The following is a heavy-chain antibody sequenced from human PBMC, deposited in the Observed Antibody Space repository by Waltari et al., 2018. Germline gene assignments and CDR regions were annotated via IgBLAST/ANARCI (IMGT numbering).Heavy chain of an antibody. CDR1: GGSFRDSY. J-gene: IGHJ4*02. D-gene: IGHD3-10*01. CDR2: INHSGST. V-gene: IGHV4-34*01. CDR3: ARGRNYYGSGRILGH. Sequence: QVQLQQWGAGLLKPSETLSLTCAVYGGSFRDSYWSWIRQPPGKGLEWIGEINHSGSTNYSPSLKSRVTISVDTSKNQFSLKLSSVTAADTAVYYCARGRNYYGSGRILGHWGQGTLVTVSS.